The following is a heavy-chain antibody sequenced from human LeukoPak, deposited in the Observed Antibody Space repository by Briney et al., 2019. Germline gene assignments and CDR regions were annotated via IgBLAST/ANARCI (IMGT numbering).Heavy chain of an antibody. Sequence: ASVKVSCKASGYTFTSYGISWVRQAPGQGFEWIGWISAYNGNTNYAQKLQGRVTMTTDTSTSTAYMELRSLRSDDTAVYYCARDYVGATDFDYWGQGTLVTVSS. J-gene: IGHJ4*02. CDR2: ISAYNGNT. D-gene: IGHD1-26*01. CDR1: GYTFTSYG. V-gene: IGHV1-18*01. CDR3: ARDYVGATDFDY.